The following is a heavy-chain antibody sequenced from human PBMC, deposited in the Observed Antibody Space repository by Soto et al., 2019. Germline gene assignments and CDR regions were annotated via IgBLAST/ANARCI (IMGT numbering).Heavy chain of an antibody. CDR3: ARDNREHHTFTDSYYDYMDV. V-gene: IGHV1-8*01. D-gene: IGHD1-1*01. Sequence: QVQLVQSGAEVKKPGASVKVSCKASGYTFTRYDINWVRQATGQGLERMGWMNPHSGNTGYALKFQGRVTMTRDTSINTASMELSSLRSEDTAVYYSARDNREHHTFTDSYYDYMDVWGNGTTVTVSS. J-gene: IGHJ6*03. CDR1: GYTFTRYD. CDR2: MNPHSGNT.